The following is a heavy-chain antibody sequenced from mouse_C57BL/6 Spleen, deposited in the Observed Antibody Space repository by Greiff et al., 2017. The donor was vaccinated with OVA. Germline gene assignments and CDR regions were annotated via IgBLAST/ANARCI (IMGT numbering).Heavy chain of an antibody. V-gene: IGHV1-81*01. D-gene: IGHD1-1*01. J-gene: IGHJ4*01. CDR1: GYTFTSYG. CDR2: IYPRSGNT. CDR3: ATLLLRDYAMDY. Sequence: QVQLQQSGAELARPGASVKLSCKASGYTFTSYGISWVKQRTGQGLEWIGDIYPRSGNTYYNEKFKGKATLTADKSSSTAYMELRSLTSEDSAVYFCATLLLRDYAMDYWGQGTSVTVSS.